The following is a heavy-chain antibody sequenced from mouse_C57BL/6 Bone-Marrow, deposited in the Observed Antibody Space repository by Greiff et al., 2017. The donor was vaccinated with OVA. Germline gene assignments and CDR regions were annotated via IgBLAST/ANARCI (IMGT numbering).Heavy chain of an antibody. CDR2: ISSGGSYT. J-gene: IGHJ2*01. V-gene: IGHV5-6*01. CDR1: GFTFSSYG. CDR3: ARQSGYYDYDGPFDY. Sequence: EVKVVESGGDLVKPGGSLKLSCAASGFTFSSYGMSWVRQTPDKRLAWVATISSGGSYTYYPDSVKGRFTISRDNAKNTLYLQMSSLKSEDTAMYYCARQSGYYDYDGPFDYWGQGTTLTVSS. D-gene: IGHD2-4*01.